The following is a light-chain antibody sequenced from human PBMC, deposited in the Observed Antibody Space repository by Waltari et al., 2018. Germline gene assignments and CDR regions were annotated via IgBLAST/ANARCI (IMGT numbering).Light chain of an antibody. Sequence: EIVLTQSPATLSLSPGERATLSCRASQSIDSYLAWYLQKPGQAPRLLIFDASNRATGIPARFSGSGFGTDVTLTISSLEPEDFGVYYCQQYGSSPLTFGPGTKVDIK. CDR2: DAS. J-gene: IGKJ3*01. V-gene: IGKV3-11*01. CDR1: QSIDSY. CDR3: QQYGSSPLT.